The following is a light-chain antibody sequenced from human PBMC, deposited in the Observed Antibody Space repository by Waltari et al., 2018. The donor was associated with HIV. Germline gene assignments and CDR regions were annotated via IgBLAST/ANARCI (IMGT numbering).Light chain of an antibody. Sequence: QSGLTQPASVSGSPGQSITISCTGTTSDVGSYNLVSWYQQHPGKAPKLMIYEANERPSGVSNRFSGSKSGNTASLTISGLQAEDEADYYCCSYAGSRVVFGGGTKLTVL. V-gene: IGLV2-23*01. CDR2: EAN. J-gene: IGLJ2*01. CDR3: CSYAGSRVV. CDR1: TSDVGSYNL.